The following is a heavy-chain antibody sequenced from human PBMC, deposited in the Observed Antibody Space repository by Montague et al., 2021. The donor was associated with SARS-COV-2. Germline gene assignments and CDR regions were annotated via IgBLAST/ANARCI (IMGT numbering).Heavy chain of an antibody. CDR2: ISYDGSNK. CDR3: ARDIASHRSGWYYYYYGMDV. J-gene: IGHJ6*02. CDR1: GFTFSSYA. Sequence: SLRLSCAASGFTFSSYAMHWVRQAPGKGLEWVAVISYDGSNKHYADPVKGRLTISRDNSKNTLYLQMSSLRAEDTAVYSCARDIASHRSGWYYYYYGMDVWGQGTTVTVSS. V-gene: IGHV3-30*04. D-gene: IGHD6-19*01.